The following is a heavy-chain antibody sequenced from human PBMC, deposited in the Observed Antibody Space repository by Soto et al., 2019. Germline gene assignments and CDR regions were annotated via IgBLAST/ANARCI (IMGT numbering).Heavy chain of an antibody. CDR3: ARDPITMIVVPDMGRAFDI. Sequence: ASVKVSCKASGYTFTSYGISWVRQAPGQGREWMGWISAYNGNTNYAQKLQGRVTMTTDTSTSTAYMELRSLRSDDTAVYYCARDPITMIVVPDMGRAFDIWGQGXMVTVSS. CDR2: ISAYNGNT. CDR1: GYTFTSYG. D-gene: IGHD3-22*01. J-gene: IGHJ3*02. V-gene: IGHV1-18*04.